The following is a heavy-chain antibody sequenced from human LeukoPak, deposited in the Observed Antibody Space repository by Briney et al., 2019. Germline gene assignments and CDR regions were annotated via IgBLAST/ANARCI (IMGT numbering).Heavy chain of an antibody. CDR3: ASVYYGSGSYSDY. V-gene: IGHV4-4*07. CDR1: GGSMSSYY. J-gene: IGHJ4*02. CDR2: IYTSGST. Sequence: KSSETLSLTCTVSGGSMSSYYWSWIRQPAGKGLEWIGRIYTSGSTNYNPSLKSRVTMSVDTSKNQFSLKLSSVTAADTAVYYCASVYYGSGSYSDYWGQGTLVTVSS. D-gene: IGHD3-10*01.